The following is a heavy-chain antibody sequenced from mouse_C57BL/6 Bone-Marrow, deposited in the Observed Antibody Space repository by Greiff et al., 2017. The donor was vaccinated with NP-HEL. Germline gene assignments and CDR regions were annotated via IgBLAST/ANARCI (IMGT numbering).Heavy chain of an antibody. CDR2: IYPGDGDT. CDR3: ARIITRGYFDY. CDR1: GYAFSSSW. Sequence: VQLQQSGPELVKPGASVKISCKASGYAFSSSWMNWVKQRPGKGLEWIGRIYPGDGDTNYNGKFKGKATLTADKSSSTAYMQLSSLTSEDSAVYFCARIITRGYFDYWGQGTTLTVSS. D-gene: IGHD1-1*01. V-gene: IGHV1-82*01. J-gene: IGHJ2*01.